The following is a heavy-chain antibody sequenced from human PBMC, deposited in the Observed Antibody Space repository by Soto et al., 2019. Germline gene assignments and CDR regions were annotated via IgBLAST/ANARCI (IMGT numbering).Heavy chain of an antibody. Sequence: GGSLRLSCAASGFTFSSYSMNWVRQAPGKGLEWVSSISSSSSYIYYADSVKGRFTISRDNAKNSLYLQMNSLRAEDTAVYYCARDWGLRESDGYNYFDYWGQGTLVTVSS. CDR3: ARDWGLRESDGYNYFDY. CDR1: GFTFSSYS. CDR2: ISSSSSYI. D-gene: IGHD5-12*01. J-gene: IGHJ4*02. V-gene: IGHV3-21*01.